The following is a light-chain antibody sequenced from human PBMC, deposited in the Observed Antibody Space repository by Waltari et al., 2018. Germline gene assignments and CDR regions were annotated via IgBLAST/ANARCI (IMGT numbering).Light chain of an antibody. CDR2: DAS. Sequence: DIQMTQSTSSLSASVGDRVTITCQARQDISNYLNWYQQEPGKAPKLLIYDASNLETGVPSRVSGSGSGTDFTFTISSLQPEDIATYYCQQYDNLPPGTFGQGTKVEIK. CDR1: QDISNY. CDR3: QQYDNLPPGT. J-gene: IGKJ1*01. V-gene: IGKV1-33*01.